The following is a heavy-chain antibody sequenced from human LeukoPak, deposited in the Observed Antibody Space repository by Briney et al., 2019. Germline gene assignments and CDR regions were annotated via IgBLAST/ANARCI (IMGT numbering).Heavy chain of an antibody. CDR2: IKTDGSEK. CDR1: GFTFSSYW. V-gene: IGHV3-7*03. J-gene: IGHJ5*02. D-gene: IGHD3-9*01. CDR3: ARDYTGYFP. Sequence: GGSLRLSCEASGFTFSSYWMSWVRQAPGKGLEWVANIKTDGSEKYYVDSVKGRFTISRDNAKNSLYLQMNSLRAEDTAVYYCARDYTGYFPWGQGTLVVVSS.